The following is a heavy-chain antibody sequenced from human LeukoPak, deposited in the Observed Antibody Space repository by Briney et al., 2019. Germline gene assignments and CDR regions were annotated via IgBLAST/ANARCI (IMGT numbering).Heavy chain of an antibody. Sequence: SETLSLTCTVSGASISNYYWSWIRQTPEKGLEWRGHIHSSGGSSYYPSLKSRLTLSIDTSRNQFSLKLSSVTATDTAVFYCARENSGSYREFDYWGQGTLVTVSS. V-gene: IGHV4-59*12. D-gene: IGHD1-26*01. CDR2: IHSSGGS. CDR1: GASISNYY. J-gene: IGHJ4*02. CDR3: ARENSGSYREFDY.